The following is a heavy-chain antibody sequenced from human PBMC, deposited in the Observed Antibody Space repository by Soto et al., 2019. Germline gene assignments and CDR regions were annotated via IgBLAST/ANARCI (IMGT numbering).Heavy chain of an antibody. V-gene: IGHV3-23*01. CDR3: VKEQMTTIPYYFDY. CDR1: GFTFSGYV. CDR2: ISATGGST. J-gene: IGHJ4*02. D-gene: IGHD4-4*01. Sequence: GGSLRLSCAASGFTFSGYVMSWVRQAPGKGLEWVSGISATGGSTFYADSVKGRFTISRDNSKNTLFLEMNSLRAEDTAVYYCVKEQMTTIPYYFDYWGQGALVTVSS.